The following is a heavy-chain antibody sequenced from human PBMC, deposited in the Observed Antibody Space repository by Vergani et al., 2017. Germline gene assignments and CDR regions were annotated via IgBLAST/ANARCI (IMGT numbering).Heavy chain of an antibody. J-gene: IGHJ6*03. CDR2: INPSGGST. Sequence: QVQLVQSGAEVKKPGASVKVSCKASGYTFTGYYMHWVRQAPGQGLEWMGIINPSGGSTSYAQKFQGRVTMTRDTSTSTVYMELSSLRSEDTAVYYCNLGGYYYYYMDVWGKGTTVTVSS. V-gene: IGHV1-46*01. CDR1: GYTFTGYY. CDR3: NLGGYYYYYMDV.